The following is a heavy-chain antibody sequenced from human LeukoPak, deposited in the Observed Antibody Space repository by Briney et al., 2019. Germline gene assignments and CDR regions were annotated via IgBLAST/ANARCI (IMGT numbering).Heavy chain of an antibody. CDR3: ARLQIFGQDY. J-gene: IGHJ4*02. CDR1: GGSFSGYY. CDR2: INHSGST. Sequence: PSETLSLTCDVYGGSFSGYYWSWIRQSPGKGLEWIGEINHSGSTNYNPSLKSRVTISVDRSRNQFSLKLSSVTAADTAVYYCARLQIFGQDYWGQGTLVTVSS. D-gene: IGHD3-3*01. V-gene: IGHV4-34*01.